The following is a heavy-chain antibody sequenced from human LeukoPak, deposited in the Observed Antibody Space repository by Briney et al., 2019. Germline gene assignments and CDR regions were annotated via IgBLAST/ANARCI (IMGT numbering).Heavy chain of an antibody. CDR2: IKSKTDGGTT. V-gene: IGHV3-15*01. CDR1: GFTFSNAW. D-gene: IGHD5-18*01. CDR3: ATSSLWRLDYYYGMDV. Sequence: GGSLRLSCAASGFTFSNAWMNWVRQAPGKGLDWVGRIKSKTDGGTTDYAAPVKGRFTISRDDSQNTLYLQMNSLKTEDTGVYYCATSSLWRLDYYYGMDVWGQGTTVTVSS. J-gene: IGHJ6*02.